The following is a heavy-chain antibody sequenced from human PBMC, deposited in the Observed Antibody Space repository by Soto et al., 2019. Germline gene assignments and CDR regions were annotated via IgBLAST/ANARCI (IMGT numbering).Heavy chain of an antibody. D-gene: IGHD6-13*01. V-gene: IGHV4-59*10. Sequence: SETLSLTCAVYGGSFSGYYWSWIRQPPGKGLEWIGYVYNSGSTNYNPSLKSRVTISEDTSKSQFSLKVNSMTAADTAVYYCARYRREAVAGYTLDNWGQGILVTVSS. CDR3: ARYRREAVAGYTLDN. CDR1: GGSFSGYY. J-gene: IGHJ4*02. CDR2: VYNSGST.